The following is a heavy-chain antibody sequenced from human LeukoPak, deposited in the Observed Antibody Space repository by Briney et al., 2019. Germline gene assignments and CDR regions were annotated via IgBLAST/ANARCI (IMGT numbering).Heavy chain of an antibody. CDR1: GFIFRDYY. V-gene: IGHV3-53*01. CDR3: ARDVPFDY. D-gene: IGHD2-2*01. J-gene: IGHJ4*02. CDR2: IYSGGST. Sequence: GGSLRLSCAASGFIFRDYYMSWVRQAPGKGLEWVSVIYSGGSTYYADSVKGRFTISRDNSKNTLYLQMNSLRAEDTAVYYCARDVPFDYWGQGTLVTVSS.